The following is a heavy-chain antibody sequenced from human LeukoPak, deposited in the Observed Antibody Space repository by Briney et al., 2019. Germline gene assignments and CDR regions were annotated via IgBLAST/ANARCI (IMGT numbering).Heavy chain of an antibody. D-gene: IGHD6-13*01. Sequence: ASVKVSCKASGYTFTGYYMHWVRQAPGQGLEWMGWINPNSGGTNYAQKLQGRVTMTTDTSTSTAYMELRSLRSDDTAVYYCAREGTLYSSSWYYFDYWGQGTLVTVSS. CDR2: INPNSGGT. V-gene: IGHV1-2*02. J-gene: IGHJ4*02. CDR3: AREGTLYSSSWYYFDY. CDR1: GYTFTGYY.